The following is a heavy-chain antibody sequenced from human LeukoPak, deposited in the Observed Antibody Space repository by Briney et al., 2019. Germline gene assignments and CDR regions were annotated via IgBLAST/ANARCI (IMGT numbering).Heavy chain of an antibody. CDR1: GFTFSDYY. D-gene: IGHD1-26*01. CDR2: ISSSGSTI. J-gene: IGHJ3*02. V-gene: IGHV3-11*01. Sequence: PGGSLRFSCAASGFTFSDYYMSWLRQAPGKGLEWVSYISSSGSTIYYADSVKGRFTISRDNAKNSLYLQMNSLRAEDTAVYYCAREFSGSYYRDEGLDAFDIWGQGTMVTVSS. CDR3: AREFSGSYYRDEGLDAFDI.